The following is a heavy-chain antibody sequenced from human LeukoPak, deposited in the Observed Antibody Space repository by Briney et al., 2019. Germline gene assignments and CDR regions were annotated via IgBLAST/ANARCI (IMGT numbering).Heavy chain of an antibody. CDR1: GFTFGDYA. J-gene: IGHJ4*02. CDR2: IRSKAYGGTT. Sequence: GGSLRLSCTASGFTFGDYAMSWFRQAPGKGLEWVGFIRSKAYGGTTEYAASVKGRFTISRDDSKSIAYLQMNSLKTADTAVYYCTRSTRKSSGDFDYWGQGTLVTVSS. V-gene: IGHV3-49*03. D-gene: IGHD6-25*01. CDR3: TRSTRKSSGDFDY.